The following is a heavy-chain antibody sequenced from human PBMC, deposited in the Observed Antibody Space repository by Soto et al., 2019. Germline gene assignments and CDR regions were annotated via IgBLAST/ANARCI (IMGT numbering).Heavy chain of an antibody. CDR1: GFTFSSYA. V-gene: IGHV3-23*01. CDR2: ISGSGGNT. D-gene: IGHD6-19*01. Sequence: EVQLLESAGGLVQPGGSLSLSCAASGFTFSSYAMRWVRQAPGKGLEWVSAISGSGGNTYYADSVKGRFTISRDNSKNTLFFQLNSLRAEDTAVYYCAKCAGSGWYPDYWGQGTLVTVSS. CDR3: AKCAGSGWYPDY. J-gene: IGHJ4*02.